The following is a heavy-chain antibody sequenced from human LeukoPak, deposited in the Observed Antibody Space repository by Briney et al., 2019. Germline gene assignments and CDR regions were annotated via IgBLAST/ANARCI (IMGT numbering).Heavy chain of an antibody. Sequence: SETLSLTCTVSGGSIRSNNYSWGWIRQPPGKGLEWIGSIHYTGSTYYNPSLKSRVTISLDTSKNQFSLKLSSVTAADTAVYYCARAGVVALDYWSQGTLVTVSS. CDR1: GGSIRSNNYS. D-gene: IGHD3-3*01. J-gene: IGHJ4*02. V-gene: IGHV4-39*07. CDR3: ARAGVVALDY. CDR2: IHYTGST.